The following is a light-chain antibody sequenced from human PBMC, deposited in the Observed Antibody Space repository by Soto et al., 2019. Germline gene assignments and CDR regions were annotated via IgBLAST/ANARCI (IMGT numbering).Light chain of an antibody. CDR1: SSNIGAGYD. CDR2: GNS. V-gene: IGLV1-40*01. Sequence: QSVLTQPPSVSGAPGQRVTISCTGSSSNIGAGYDVHWYQQLPGTAPKLLIYGNSDRPSGVPDRVSGSKSGTSASLAITGRQAEDEADYYCQSYDSSLSGYVVFGGGTKVTVL. J-gene: IGLJ2*01. CDR3: QSYDSSLSGYVV.